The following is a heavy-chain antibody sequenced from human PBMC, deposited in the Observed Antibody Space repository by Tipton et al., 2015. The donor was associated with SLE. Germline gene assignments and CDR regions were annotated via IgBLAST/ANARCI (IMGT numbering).Heavy chain of an antibody. V-gene: IGHV3-74*01. CDR1: GSTFSSYW. CDR3: ARVGLGIIRWYFDL. D-gene: IGHD7-27*01. CDR2: INSDGSST. Sequence: SLRLSCAASGSTFSSYWMHWVRQAPGKGLVWVSRINSDGSSTSYADSVKGRFTISRDNAKNTLYLQMNSLRAEDTAVYYCARVGLGIIRWYFDLWGRGTLVTVSS. J-gene: IGHJ2*01.